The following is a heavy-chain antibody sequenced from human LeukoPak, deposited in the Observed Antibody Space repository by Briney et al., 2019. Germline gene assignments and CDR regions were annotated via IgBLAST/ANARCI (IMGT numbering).Heavy chain of an antibody. CDR3: TRTYSGTYYDY. Sequence: GGSLKLSWAASGFTFSGSAMHWVRQASGKGLEWVGRVRSKANSYATAYAAAVKGRLTISRDDSKNTAYLQMNSLKTEDTAVYYCTRTYSGTYYDYWGQGTLVTVSS. CDR1: GFTFSGSA. J-gene: IGHJ4*02. V-gene: IGHV3-73*01. CDR2: VRSKANSYAT. D-gene: IGHD1-26*01.